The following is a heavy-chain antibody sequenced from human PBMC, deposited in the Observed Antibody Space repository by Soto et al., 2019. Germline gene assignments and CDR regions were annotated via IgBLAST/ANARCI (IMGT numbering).Heavy chain of an antibody. CDR1: GFTFSSYA. Sequence: VQLLESGGGLVQPGGSLRLSCAASGFTFSSYAMSWVRQAPGKGLEWVSAISGSGGSTYYADSVKGRFTISRDNSKNTLYLQMNSLRAEDTAVYYCAKDGGDYLPYYYYYMDVWGKGTTVTVSS. V-gene: IGHV3-23*01. CDR3: AKDGGDYLPYYYYYMDV. J-gene: IGHJ6*03. CDR2: ISGSGGST. D-gene: IGHD4-17*01.